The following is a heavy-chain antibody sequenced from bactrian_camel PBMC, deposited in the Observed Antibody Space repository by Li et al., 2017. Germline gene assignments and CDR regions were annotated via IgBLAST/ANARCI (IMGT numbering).Heavy chain of an antibody. J-gene: IGHJ4*01. D-gene: IGHD7*01. Sequence: HVQLVESGGGLVQPGGSLNLSCAATGKTNVLNCMGWFRQIPGMEREGVAAIFTRGGNTLYANSVKGRFTIARDNAKNTLHLQMNSLKPEDTALYFCAHGLRACSGDPLAQLMYNLWGRGTQVTVS. CDR1: GKTNVLNC. CDR3: AHGLRACSGDPLAQLMYNL. CDR2: IFTRGGNT. V-gene: IGHV3S54*01.